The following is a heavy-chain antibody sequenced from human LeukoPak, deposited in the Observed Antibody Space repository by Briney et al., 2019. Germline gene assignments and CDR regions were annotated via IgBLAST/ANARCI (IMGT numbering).Heavy chain of an antibody. CDR3: ARGRGSGYYMFGY. D-gene: IGHD3-22*01. J-gene: IGHJ4*02. Sequence: SETLSLTCTVSGGSISSYYWSWIRQPPGKGLEWIGYIYYSGSTNYNPSLKSRVTISVDTSKNQFSLKLSSVTAADTAVYYCARGRGSGYYMFGYWGQGTLVTVSS. CDR2: IYYSGST. V-gene: IGHV4-59*01. CDR1: GGSISSYY.